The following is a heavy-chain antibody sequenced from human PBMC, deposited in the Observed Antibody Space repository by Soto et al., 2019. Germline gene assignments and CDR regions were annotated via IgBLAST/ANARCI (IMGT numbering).Heavy chain of an antibody. J-gene: IGHJ4*02. CDR2: IHYTGST. CDR3: VRVAGGGLFDY. D-gene: IGHD2-15*01. Sequence: SETLSLTCAVSGGSISSGGYSWSWIRQPPGKGLEWIGYIHYTGSTNYNPSLRGRVTMSVDTSKNQFSLELTSVTAADTAVYYCVRVAGGGLFDYWGPGNLVTVS. CDR1: GGSISSGGYS. V-gene: IGHV4-61*08.